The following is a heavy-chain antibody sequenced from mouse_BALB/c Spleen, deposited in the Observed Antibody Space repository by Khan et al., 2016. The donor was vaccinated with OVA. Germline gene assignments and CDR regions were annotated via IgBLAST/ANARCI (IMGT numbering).Heavy chain of an antibody. D-gene: IGHD2-1*01. CDR3: SRSNGNYWFAY. J-gene: IGHJ3*01. CDR2: INTYTGEA. Sequence: QIQLVQSGPELKKPGETVKISCKASGYTLTNYGMNWVKQAPGKGLKWMGWINTYTGEATYADDFKGRFAFSLETSASTAYLQINNLKNEDTAPYFCSRSNGNYWFAYWGQGTLVTVSA. CDR1: GYTLTNYG. V-gene: IGHV9-3-1*01.